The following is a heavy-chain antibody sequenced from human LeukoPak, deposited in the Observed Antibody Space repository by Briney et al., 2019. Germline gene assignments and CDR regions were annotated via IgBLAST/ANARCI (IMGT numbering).Heavy chain of an antibody. CDR1: GFTFSTYA. V-gene: IGHV3-64*02. CDR3: AKDIGIAAAGHRALDY. D-gene: IGHD6-13*01. Sequence: GGSLRLSCAASGFTFSTYAMHWVRQAPGKGLEYVSAISTNGDSTYYADSVKGRFTTSRDNAKNTLYLQMNSLRAEDTAVYYCAKDIGIAAAGHRALDYWGQGTLVTVSS. J-gene: IGHJ4*02. CDR2: ISTNGDST.